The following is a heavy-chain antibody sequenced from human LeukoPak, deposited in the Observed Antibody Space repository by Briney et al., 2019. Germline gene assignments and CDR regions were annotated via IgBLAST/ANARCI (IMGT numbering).Heavy chain of an antibody. J-gene: IGHJ3*02. D-gene: IGHD4/OR15-4a*01. Sequence: ASVKVSCKVSGYTLTELSMHWVRQAPGKGLEWMGGFDPEDGETIYAQKFQGRVTMTEDTSTDTAYMEPSSLRSEDTAVYYCATEDYPTAADAFDIWGQGTMVTVSS. CDR3: ATEDYPTAADAFDI. V-gene: IGHV1-24*01. CDR2: FDPEDGET. CDR1: GYTLTELS.